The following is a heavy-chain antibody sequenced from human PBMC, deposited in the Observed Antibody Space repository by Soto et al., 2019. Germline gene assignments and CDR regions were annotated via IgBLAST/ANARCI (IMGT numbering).Heavy chain of an antibody. Sequence: EVQLVESGGGLVQPGGSLRLSCAASGFTFSSYEMNWVRQAPGKGLEWVSYISSSGSIIYYADSVKGRFTISRDNAKNSLYLQMNSLRAEDTAVYYCARRRCLLPLTSTSCVGSYYYYGMDVWGQGTTVTVSS. CDR2: ISSSGSII. CDR1: GFTFSSYE. CDR3: ARRRCLLPLTSTSCVGSYYYYGMDV. V-gene: IGHV3-48*03. J-gene: IGHJ6*02. D-gene: IGHD2-2*01.